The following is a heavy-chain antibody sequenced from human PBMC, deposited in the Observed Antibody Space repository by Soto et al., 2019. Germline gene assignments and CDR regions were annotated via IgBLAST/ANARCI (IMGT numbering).Heavy chain of an antibody. Sequence: QVQLVESGGGVVQPGRSLRLSCAASGFTFSSYGMHWVRQAPGKGLEWVAVISYDGSNKYYADSVKGRFTISRDNSKNTLNLQMISLRSEDTAVYYCAKYAAAGIWYGMDVWGQGTTVTVSS. CDR1: GFTFSSYG. V-gene: IGHV3-30*18. CDR2: ISYDGSNK. J-gene: IGHJ6*02. CDR3: AKYAAAGIWYGMDV. D-gene: IGHD6-13*01.